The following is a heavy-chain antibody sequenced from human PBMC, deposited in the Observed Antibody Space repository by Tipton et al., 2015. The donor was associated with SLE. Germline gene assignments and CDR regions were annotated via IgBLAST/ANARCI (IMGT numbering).Heavy chain of an antibody. J-gene: IGHJ6*02. CDR1: GYTFTNYG. CDR3: ARDLLDIVVVIAATHYYGMDV. Sequence: QLVQSGPEVKKPGASVKVSCKASGYTFTNYGISWVRQAPGQGLEWMGWISANNGDTKYAQRFQGRVTMTTDTSTSTTYMALRSPRSDDTAIYYCARDLLDIVVVIAATHYYGMDVWGQGTTVTVSS. D-gene: IGHD2-15*01. V-gene: IGHV1-18*01. CDR2: ISANNGDT.